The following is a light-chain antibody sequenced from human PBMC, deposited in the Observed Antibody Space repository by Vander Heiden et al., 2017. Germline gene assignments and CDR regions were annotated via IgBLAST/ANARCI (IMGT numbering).Light chain of an antibody. Sequence: QSVLTHPPSVSDAPKQMVTISCSGSNSKVGKNNVNRCQHQPGKAPKLLIFNDDRLTSGVSARFSGSRSGASAALAISGLQAEDEGDYYCASWDDSLNAVVFGGGTKLAVL. CDR3: ASWDDSLNAVV. CDR1: NSKVGKNN. J-gene: IGLJ2*01. CDR2: NDD. V-gene: IGLV1-36*01.